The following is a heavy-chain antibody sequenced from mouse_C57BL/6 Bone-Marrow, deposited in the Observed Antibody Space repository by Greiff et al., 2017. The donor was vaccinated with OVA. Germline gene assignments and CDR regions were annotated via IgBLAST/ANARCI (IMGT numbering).Heavy chain of an antibody. D-gene: IGHD2-2*01. CDR2: IHPNSGST. CDR1: GYTFTSYW. V-gene: IGHV1-64*01. CDR3: ASLGTLLWLSWFAY. Sequence: QVQLQQPGAELVKPGASVKLSCKASGYTFTSYWMHWVKQRPGQGLEWIGMIHPNSGSTNYNEKFKSKATLTVDKSSSTAYMQLSSLTSEDSAVYYCASLGTLLWLSWFAYWGQGTLVTVSA. J-gene: IGHJ3*01.